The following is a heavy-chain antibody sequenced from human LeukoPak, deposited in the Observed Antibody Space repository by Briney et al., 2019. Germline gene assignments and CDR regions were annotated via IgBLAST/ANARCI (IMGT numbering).Heavy chain of an antibody. CDR2: IYYSGST. CDR3: ASSSQWELPPGFDY. J-gene: IGHJ4*02. V-gene: IGHV4-59*01. D-gene: IGHD1-26*01. CDR1: GGSISSYY. Sequence: SETLSLTCTVSGGSISSYYWSWIRQPPGKGLEWVGYIYYSGSTNYNPSLKSRVTISVDTSKNQFSLKLSSVTAADTAVYYCASSSQWELPPGFDYWGQGTLVTVSS.